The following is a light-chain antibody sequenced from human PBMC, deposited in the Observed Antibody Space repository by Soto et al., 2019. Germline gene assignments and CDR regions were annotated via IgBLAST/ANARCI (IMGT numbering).Light chain of an antibody. CDR3: QQYNSYSQT. Sequence: DIQMTQSPSTLSASVGDRVTITCRASQSIGTWLSWYQQKPGKAPKLLIYDASSLESGVPSRFSGSGSGTEFTLTISSLQPDDFVTYYCQQYNSYSQTFGQGTKVEIK. CDR2: DAS. V-gene: IGKV1-5*01. CDR1: QSIGTW. J-gene: IGKJ1*01.